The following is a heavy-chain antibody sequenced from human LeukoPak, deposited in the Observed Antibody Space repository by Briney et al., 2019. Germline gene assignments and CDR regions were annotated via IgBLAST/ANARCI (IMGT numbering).Heavy chain of an antibody. V-gene: IGHV4-30-2*01. CDR3: ARWGSATWYYYGMDV. D-gene: IGHD3-16*01. Sequence: SETLSLTCTVSGGSFRSGGYYWTWIRQPPGKGLEWIGYIYHGGSTYYNPSLESRVTISVDRSKNQFSLKLSSVTAADTAVYYCARWGSATWYYYGMDVWGQGTTVTVSS. CDR1: GGSFRSGGYY. CDR2: IYHGGST. J-gene: IGHJ6*02.